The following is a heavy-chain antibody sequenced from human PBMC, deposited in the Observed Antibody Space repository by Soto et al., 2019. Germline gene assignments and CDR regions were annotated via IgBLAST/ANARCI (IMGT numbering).Heavy chain of an antibody. D-gene: IGHD3-22*01. CDR3: ARGRGNVVNTFDY. V-gene: IGHV4-59*01. J-gene: IGHJ4*02. CDR2: ISYSGST. CDR1: GGSISSYF. Sequence: PSETLSLTCTVSGGSISSYFWSWIRQPPGKGLEWIGYISYSGSTNYNPSLKSRVTISVDTSKNQFSLKLSSVTAADTAVYYCARGRGNVVNTFDYSGQGTLVTVSS.